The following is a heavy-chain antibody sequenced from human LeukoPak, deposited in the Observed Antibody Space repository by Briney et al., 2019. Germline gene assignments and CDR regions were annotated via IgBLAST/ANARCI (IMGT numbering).Heavy chain of an antibody. D-gene: IGHD2-15*01. V-gene: IGHV3-23*01. CDR2: ISGSGGST. Sequence: GGSLRLSCAASGFTSSSYAMSWVRQAPGKGLEWVSAISGSGGSTYYADSVKGRFTISRDNSKNTLYLQMNSLRAEDTAVYYCAKQGMVAATRAVDYWGQGTLVTVSS. J-gene: IGHJ4*02. CDR3: AKQGMVAATRAVDY. CDR1: GFTSSSYA.